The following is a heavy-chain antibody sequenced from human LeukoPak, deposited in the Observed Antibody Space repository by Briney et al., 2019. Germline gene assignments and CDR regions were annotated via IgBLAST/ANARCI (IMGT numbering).Heavy chain of an antibody. J-gene: IGHJ4*02. Sequence: GGSLRLSCAASGFTFSSYAMHWVRQAPGKGLEWVAVISYDGSNKYYADSVKGRFTISRDNSKNTLYLQMNSLRAEDTAVYYCARDQYYDSSGYYWPFDYWGQGTLVTVSS. D-gene: IGHD3-22*01. V-gene: IGHV3-30-3*01. CDR3: ARDQYYDSSGYYWPFDY. CDR1: GFTFSSYA. CDR2: ISYDGSNK.